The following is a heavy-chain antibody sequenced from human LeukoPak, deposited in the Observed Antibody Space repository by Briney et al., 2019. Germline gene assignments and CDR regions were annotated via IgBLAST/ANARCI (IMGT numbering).Heavy chain of an antibody. CDR1: GYIFTAYG. CDR2: IDSKSGNT. Sequence: ASVKVSCKTSGYIFTAYGVGWVRQAPGQGLEWMGWIDSKSGNTDYAHNFQGRIALTIAAPTNTAYMELWSLRSGDTAIYFCTRATHPAISGPQSDSWGQGTLVTVSS. J-gene: IGHJ5*01. V-gene: IGHV1-18*01. D-gene: IGHD3-3*02. CDR3: TRATHPAISGPQSDS.